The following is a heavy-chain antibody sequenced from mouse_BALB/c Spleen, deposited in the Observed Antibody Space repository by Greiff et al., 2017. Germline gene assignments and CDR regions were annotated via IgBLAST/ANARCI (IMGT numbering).Heavy chain of an antibody. CDR2: ISDGGSYT. CDR1: GFTFSDYY. J-gene: IGHJ4*01. V-gene: IGHV5-4*02. CDR3: ARIDYYGYDAMDY. D-gene: IGHD1-2*01. Sequence: EVMLVESGGGLVKPGGSLKLSCAASGFTFSDYYMYWVRQTPEKRLEWVATISDGGSYTYYPDSVKGRFTISRDNAKNNLYLQMSSLKSEDTAMYYCARIDYYGYDAMDYWGQGTSVTVSS.